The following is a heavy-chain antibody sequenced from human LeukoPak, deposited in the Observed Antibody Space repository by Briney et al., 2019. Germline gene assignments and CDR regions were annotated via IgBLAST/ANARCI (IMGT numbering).Heavy chain of an antibody. CDR3: ARWVADYYDSSGLDY. Sequence: SETLSLTCTVSGGSISSYYWSWIRQHPGKGLEWIGYIYYSGSTYYNPSLKSRVTISVDTSKNQFSLKLSSVTAADTAVYYCARWVADYYDSSGLDYWGQGTLVTVSS. CDR2: IYYSGST. D-gene: IGHD3-22*01. CDR1: GGSISSYY. J-gene: IGHJ4*02. V-gene: IGHV4-59*06.